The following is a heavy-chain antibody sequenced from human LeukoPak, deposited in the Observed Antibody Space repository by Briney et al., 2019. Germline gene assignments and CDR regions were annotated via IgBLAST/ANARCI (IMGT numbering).Heavy chain of an antibody. CDR1: GFIFNTYS. CDR3: ARDGCSSTSCYDAFDV. D-gene: IGHD2-2*01. J-gene: IGHJ3*01. Sequence: GGSLRLSCAGSGFIFNTYSMTWVRQAPGKGLEWIAYSSSSSSTTYYAESVKGRFTISRDKANNSLYLQMSSLRDEDTAVYYCARDGCSSTSCYDAFDVWGQGTMVTVSS. V-gene: IGHV3-48*02. CDR2: SSSSSSTT.